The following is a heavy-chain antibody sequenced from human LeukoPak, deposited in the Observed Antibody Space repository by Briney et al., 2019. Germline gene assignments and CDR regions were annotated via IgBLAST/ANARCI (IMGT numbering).Heavy chain of an antibody. CDR2: VWHDGSNK. Sequence: PGGPLRLSCTASGVTFSDYGMHWLRQATGKGQEWVAVVWHDGSNKYYADSVKGRLTISRDNSKTTLYLQMNSLRAEDTAVYYCAKDPDGVYYWGQGTLVTVSS. CDR1: GVTFSDYG. V-gene: IGHV3-33*06. J-gene: IGHJ4*02. CDR3: AKDPDGVYY. D-gene: IGHD3-16*01.